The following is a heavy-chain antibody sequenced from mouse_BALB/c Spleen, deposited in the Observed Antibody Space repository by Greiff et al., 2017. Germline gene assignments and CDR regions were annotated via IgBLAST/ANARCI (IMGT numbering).Heavy chain of an antibody. V-gene: IGHV1S81*02. J-gene: IGHJ3*01. CDR1: GYTFTSYY. D-gene: IGHD2-2*01. Sequence: QVHVKQSGAELVKPGASVKLSCKASGYTFTSYYMYWVKQRPGQGLEWIGEINPSNGGTNFNEKFKSKATLTVDKSSSTAYMQLSSLTSEDSAVYYCTRGLRFAYWGQGTLVTVSA. CDR2: INPSNGGT. CDR3: TRGLRFAY.